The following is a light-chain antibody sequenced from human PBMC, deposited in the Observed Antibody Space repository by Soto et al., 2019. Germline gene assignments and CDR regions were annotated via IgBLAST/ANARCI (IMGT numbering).Light chain of an antibody. V-gene: IGLV2-8*01. CDR3: SSYAGSNIVV. J-gene: IGLJ2*01. Sequence: QSALTQPPSASGSPGQSVTISCTGTSSDVGGYNYVSWYQQHPGKAPKLMIYKVSKRPSGVPDRFSGSKSGNTASLTVSGLQAEDEADYYCSSYAGSNIVVFGGGTKVTVL. CDR1: SSDVGGYNY. CDR2: KVS.